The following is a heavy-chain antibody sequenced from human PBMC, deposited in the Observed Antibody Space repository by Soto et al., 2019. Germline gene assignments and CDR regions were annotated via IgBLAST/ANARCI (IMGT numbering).Heavy chain of an antibody. D-gene: IGHD6-6*01. Sequence: QVQLVESGGGVVQPGRSLRLSCAASGFTFSSYGMHWVRQAPGKGLEWVAVIWYDGSNKYYADSVKGRFTISRDNSKNTLYLQMNSLRAEDTAVYYCARVGGQLESFSPFDYWGQGTLVTVSS. CDR1: GFTFSSYG. CDR3: ARVGGQLESFSPFDY. J-gene: IGHJ4*02. CDR2: IWYDGSNK. V-gene: IGHV3-33*01.